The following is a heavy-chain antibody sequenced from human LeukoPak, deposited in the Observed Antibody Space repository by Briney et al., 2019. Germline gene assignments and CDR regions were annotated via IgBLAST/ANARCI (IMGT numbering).Heavy chain of an antibody. J-gene: IGHJ4*02. Sequence: GGSLRLSCAASGFTFSSYGMHWVRQAPGKGLEWVAVISYDGSNKYYADSVKGRFTISRDNSKNTLYLQMNSLRAEDTAVYYCAKETWGLVYWGQGTLVTVSS. CDR3: AKETWGLVY. V-gene: IGHV3-30*18. CDR1: GFTFSSYG. CDR2: ISYDGSNK. D-gene: IGHD7-27*01.